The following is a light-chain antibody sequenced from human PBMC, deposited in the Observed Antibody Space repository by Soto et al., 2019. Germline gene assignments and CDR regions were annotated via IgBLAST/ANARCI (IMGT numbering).Light chain of an antibody. V-gene: IGKV3-20*01. CDR1: QSVSSY. CDR3: KQYGRSPTT. CDR2: GAY. J-gene: IGKJ1*01. Sequence: EIVIPQSPATLSLSPGERATLSCRASQSVSSYLAWYQQKPGQAPRLLIYGAYSRAIGIQDRFSGSGSGTDFTLTIRRLEPEDFAVYYCKQYGRSPTTFGQGTKVDI.